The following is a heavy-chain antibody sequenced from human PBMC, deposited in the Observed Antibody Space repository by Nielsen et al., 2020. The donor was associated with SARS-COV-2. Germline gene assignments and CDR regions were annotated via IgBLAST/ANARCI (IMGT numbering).Heavy chain of an antibody. CDR1: GFTFDDYG. J-gene: IGHJ4*02. Sequence: GESLKISCAASGFTFDDYGMTWVRQAPGKGLEWVANVKQDGTEKYFVDSVKGRFTISRDNAKNSLYLHMNSLRAEDTAVYYCARDEILDYWGQGTLVTVSS. D-gene: IGHD2/OR15-2a*01. CDR3: ARDEILDY. V-gene: IGHV3-7*01. CDR2: VKQDGTEK.